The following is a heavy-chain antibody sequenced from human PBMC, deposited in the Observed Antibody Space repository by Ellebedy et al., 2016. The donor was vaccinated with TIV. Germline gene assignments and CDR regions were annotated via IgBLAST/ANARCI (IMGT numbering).Heavy chain of an antibody. CDR2: IYTSGST. CDR3: ARGPIAAAGTKAGCDP. V-gene: IGHV4-4*07. D-gene: IGHD6-13*01. CDR1: GGSISSYS. J-gene: IGHJ5*02. Sequence: GSLRLXCTVSGGSISSYSWSWIRQPAGKGLEWIGRIYTSGSTNYNPSLKSRVTMSVDTSKNQFSPKLSSVTAADTAVYYCARGPIAAAGTKAGCDPWGQGTLVTVSS.